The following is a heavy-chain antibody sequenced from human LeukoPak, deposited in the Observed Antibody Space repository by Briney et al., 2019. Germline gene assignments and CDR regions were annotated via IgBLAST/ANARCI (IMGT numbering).Heavy chain of an antibody. J-gene: IGHJ4*02. Sequence: PSETLSLTCTVSGASISSSNYYWGWIRQPPGKGLEWIGSVNYSGKTYYNPSLKSPVTISVDTSRNQFSLNLNSVTAADTAVYYCARQSSSYYYGSGSHYFDYWGQGTLVTVSS. D-gene: IGHD3-10*01. CDR3: ARQSSSYYYGSGSHYFDY. CDR1: GASISSSNYY. CDR2: VNYSGKT. V-gene: IGHV4-39*01.